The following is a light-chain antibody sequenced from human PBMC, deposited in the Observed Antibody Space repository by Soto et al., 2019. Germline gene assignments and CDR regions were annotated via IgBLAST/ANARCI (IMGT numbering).Light chain of an antibody. J-gene: IGKJ1*01. CDR1: QSISSW. CDR2: DAS. Sequence: DIQMTQSPSTLSASLGDRVTVTCRASQSISSWLAWYQQKPGKAPKVLIFDASSLESGVPSRFSGSGSATDFTLTISSLQPEDFATYYCQQSYSTPWTFGQGTKVDIK. V-gene: IGKV1-5*01. CDR3: QQSYSTPWT.